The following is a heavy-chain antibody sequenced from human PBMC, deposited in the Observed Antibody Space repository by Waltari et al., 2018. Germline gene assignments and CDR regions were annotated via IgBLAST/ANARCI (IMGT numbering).Heavy chain of an antibody. CDR3: ARGVDFWSGYYYYYMDV. J-gene: IGHJ6*03. V-gene: IGHV4-59*01. CDR2: IYYGGST. Sequence: QVQLQESGPGLGKPSETLSLTCTVSGGSISSYYWSWIRQPPGKGLEWIGYIYYGGSTNSTPSLKSRVTISVDTSKIQFSLKLSSVPAADTAVYYCARGVDFWSGYYYYYMDVWGKGTTVTVSS. D-gene: IGHD3-3*01. CDR1: GGSISSYY.